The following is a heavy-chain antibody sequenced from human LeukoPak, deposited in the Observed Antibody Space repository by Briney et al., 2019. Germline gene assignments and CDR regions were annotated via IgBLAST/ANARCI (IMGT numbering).Heavy chain of an antibody. CDR1: GDSVSSNSAA. CDR3: ARGHGEYSSPPGVARYYFDY. V-gene: IGHV6-1*01. Sequence: SQTLSLTCAISGDSVSSNSAAWNWIRQSPSRGLEWLGRTYYRSKWYNDYAASVKSRITINPDTSKNQFSLQLNSVTPEDTAVYYCARGHGEYSSPPGVARYYFDYWGQGTLVTVSS. J-gene: IGHJ4*02. CDR2: TYYRSKWYN. D-gene: IGHD6-13*01.